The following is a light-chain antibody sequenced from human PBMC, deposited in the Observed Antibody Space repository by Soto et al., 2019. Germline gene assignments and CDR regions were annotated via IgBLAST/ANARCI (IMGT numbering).Light chain of an antibody. Sequence: DIQMTQSPSSLSASVGDRVTITCRASQRTSTWLAWYQQKPGKAPKLLIYDASSLESGVPSRFSGSGSGTEFTLTISSLQPDDFATYYCQQYNSYPFMYTFGQGTRLEIK. J-gene: IGKJ5*01. CDR3: QQYNSYPFMYT. CDR1: QRTSTW. V-gene: IGKV1-5*01. CDR2: DAS.